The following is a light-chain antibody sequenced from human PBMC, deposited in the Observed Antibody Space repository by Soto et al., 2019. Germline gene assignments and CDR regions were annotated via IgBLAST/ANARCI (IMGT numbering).Light chain of an antibody. CDR2: DVS. V-gene: IGLV2-14*01. J-gene: IGLJ3*02. CDR3: SSYTSSSTPWV. CDR1: SSDVGGYT. Sequence: QSALTQPASVSGSPGQSITISCTGTSSDVGGYTMSPGNNSTQAKAPKLMIYDVSNRPSGVSNRFSGSKSSNTASLTISGLQAEDEDDYYCSSYTSSSTPWVFGGGPMLTVL.